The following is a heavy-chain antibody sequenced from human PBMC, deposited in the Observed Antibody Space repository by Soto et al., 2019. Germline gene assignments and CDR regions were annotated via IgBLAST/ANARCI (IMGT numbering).Heavy chain of an antibody. Sequence: PGGSLRLSCAASGFTFSSYAMSWVRQAPGKGLEWVSAISGSGGSTYYADSVKGRFTISRDNSKNTLYLQMNSLRAEDTAVYYCAKDGTRYFDWLLYAADGMDVWGQGTTVTVPS. D-gene: IGHD3-9*01. V-gene: IGHV3-23*01. CDR2: ISGSGGST. CDR3: AKDGTRYFDWLLYAADGMDV. J-gene: IGHJ6*02. CDR1: GFTFSSYA.